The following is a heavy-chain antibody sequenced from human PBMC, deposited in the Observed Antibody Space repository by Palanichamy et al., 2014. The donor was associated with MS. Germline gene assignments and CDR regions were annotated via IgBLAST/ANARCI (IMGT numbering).Heavy chain of an antibody. CDR2: ISGNGGST. CDR3: SRGPYFDH. D-gene: IGHD3-10*01. V-gene: IGHV3-23*01. Sequence: EVQLLESGGGLAQPGGSLRLSCVASGFPFGSYAMSWVRQAPGKGLEWVPSISGNGGSTYYADSVKGRFIISKESSKNTVFLQMNSLRDEDTAVYYCSRGPYFDHWGQGALVTVSS. CDR1: GFPFGSYA. J-gene: IGHJ4*02.